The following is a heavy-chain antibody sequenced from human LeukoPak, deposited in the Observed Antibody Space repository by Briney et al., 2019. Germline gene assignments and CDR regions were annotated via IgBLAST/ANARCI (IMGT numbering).Heavy chain of an antibody. D-gene: IGHD1-1*01. Sequence: ASVKVSCKVSGYTLAELSMHWVRQAPGKGLEWMGGFDPEDGETIYAQKFQGRVTMTEDTSTDTAYMELSSLRSEDTAVYYCAKYNWNSHGAFDIWGQGTMVTVSS. CDR2: FDPEDGET. V-gene: IGHV1-24*01. J-gene: IGHJ3*02. CDR1: GYTLAELS. CDR3: AKYNWNSHGAFDI.